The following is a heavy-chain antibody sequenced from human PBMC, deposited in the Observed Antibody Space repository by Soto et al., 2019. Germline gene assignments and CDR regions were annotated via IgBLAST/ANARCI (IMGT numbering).Heavy chain of an antibody. V-gene: IGHV1-18*01. D-gene: IGHD5-12*01. CDR2: ISAYNGNT. CDR3: ARDLVPGYTGFSDY. J-gene: IGHJ4*02. Sequence: ASVKVSCKTSGYTFSSCGINWVRQAPGQGLEWMGWISAYNGNTNFAQKLQGRVSLTTDTSSTTAYMELRSLTSDDTAVYYCARDLVPGYTGFSDYWGQGTLVTVSS. CDR1: GYTFSSCG.